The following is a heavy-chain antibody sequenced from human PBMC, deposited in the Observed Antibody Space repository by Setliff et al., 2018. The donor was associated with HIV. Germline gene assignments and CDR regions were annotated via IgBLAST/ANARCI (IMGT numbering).Heavy chain of an antibody. D-gene: IGHD3-22*01. J-gene: IGHJ4*02. Sequence: SETLSLTCAVYGGSFSGYYWSWIRQPPGKGLEWIGEVTHSGRTNYNPSLESRVTTSVDTLYLQMNSLRAEDTAIYYCAKNPGRSGYYDWGQGTLVTVSS. CDR1: GGSFSGYY. CDR2: VTHSGRT. V-gene: IGHV4-34*01. CDR3: AKNPGRSGYYD.